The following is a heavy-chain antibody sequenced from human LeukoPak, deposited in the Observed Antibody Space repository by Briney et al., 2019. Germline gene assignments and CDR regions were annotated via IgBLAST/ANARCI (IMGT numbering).Heavy chain of an antibody. CDR1: GGTFSSYA. Sequence: ASVKVSCKASGGTFSSYAISWVRQAPGQGLEWMGGIIPIFGTANYAQKFQGRITITADESTSTAYMELSSLRSEDTAVYYCAKVPAKYCSSTSCPGGGFDYWGQGTLVTVSS. CDR2: IIPIFGTA. D-gene: IGHD2-2*01. J-gene: IGHJ4*02. V-gene: IGHV1-69*01. CDR3: AKVPAKYCSSTSCPGGGFDY.